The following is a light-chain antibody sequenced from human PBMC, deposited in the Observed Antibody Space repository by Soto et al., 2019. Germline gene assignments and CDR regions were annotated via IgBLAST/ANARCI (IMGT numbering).Light chain of an antibody. V-gene: IGKV3-15*01. J-gene: IGKJ5*01. CDR3: QRYNNWPLT. CDR2: DTS. Sequence: PGERATLSCRASQSVSSNYLAWYQQKPGQTPKVLIYDTSTRATGVPARFSGSRSGTEFTLTINSLQSEDFAVYYCQRYNNWPLTFGGGTRLEIK. CDR1: QSVSSN.